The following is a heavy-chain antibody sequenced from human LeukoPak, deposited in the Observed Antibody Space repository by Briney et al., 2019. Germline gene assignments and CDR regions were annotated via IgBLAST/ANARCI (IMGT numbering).Heavy chain of an antibody. CDR2: INHSGST. D-gene: IGHD3-16*02. J-gene: IGHJ5*02. CDR1: GGSFSGYY. Sequence: PSETLSLTCAVYGGSFSGYYWSWIRQPPGEGLEWIGEINHSGSTNYNPSLKSRVTISVDTSKNQFSLKLSSVTAADTAVYYCARRAKSYNWFDPWGQGTLVTVSS. V-gene: IGHV4-34*01. CDR3: ARRAKSYNWFDP.